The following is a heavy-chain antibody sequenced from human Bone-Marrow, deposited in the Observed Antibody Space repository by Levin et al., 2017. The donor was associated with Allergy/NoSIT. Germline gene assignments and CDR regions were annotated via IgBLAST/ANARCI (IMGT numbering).Heavy chain of an antibody. CDR3: ARDADAWSGYCCGMDV. D-gene: IGHD3-3*01. CDR2: IQISGTT. Sequence: SETLSLTCSVSGASIRSFYWNWIRQPAGKGLEWIGRIQISGTTDYNPSLESRVTVSVDTSKNQFSLKLSSVTAAATAVYYCARDADAWSGYCCGMDVWGQGTTVIVSS. J-gene: IGHJ6*02. V-gene: IGHV4-4*07. CDR1: GASIRSFY.